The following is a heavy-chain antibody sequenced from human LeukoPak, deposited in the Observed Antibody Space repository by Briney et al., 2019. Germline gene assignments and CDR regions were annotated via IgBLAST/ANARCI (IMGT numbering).Heavy chain of an antibody. CDR3: ARAYSGSGRIDGFDI. V-gene: IGHV3-23*01. D-gene: IGHD3-10*01. J-gene: IGHJ3*02. CDR1: GFTFSSYA. CDR2: ISGSDGST. Sequence: PGGSLRLSCAASGFTFSSYAMSWVRQAPGKGLEWVSSISGSDGSTYYADSVKGRFTISRDNSKNTLYLQMNSLRGEDTAVYYCARAYSGSGRIDGFDIWGQGTMVTVSS.